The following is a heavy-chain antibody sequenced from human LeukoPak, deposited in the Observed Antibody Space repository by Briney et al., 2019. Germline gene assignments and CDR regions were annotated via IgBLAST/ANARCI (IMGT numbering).Heavy chain of an antibody. J-gene: IGHJ4*02. Sequence: SETLSLTCTVSGGSISSYYWSWIRQPPGKGLEWIGYIYYSGSTNYNPSLKSRVTISVDTSKNQFSLKLSSVTAADTAVYYCARREFGYYFDYWGQGTLVTVSS. D-gene: IGHD3-16*01. V-gene: IGHV4-59*08. CDR2: IYYSGST. CDR3: ARREFGYYFDY. CDR1: GGSISSYY.